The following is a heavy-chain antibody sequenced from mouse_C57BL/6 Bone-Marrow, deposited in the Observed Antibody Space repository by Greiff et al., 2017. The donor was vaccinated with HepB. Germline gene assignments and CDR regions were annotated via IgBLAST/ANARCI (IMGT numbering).Heavy chain of an antibody. CDR1: GFSLSTFGMG. D-gene: IGHD1-1*01. CDR3: ARIGGGSYYYGSSYAMDY. V-gene: IGHV8-8*01. Sequence: QVTLKECGPGILQPSQTLSLTCSFSGFSLSTFGMGVGWIRQPSGKGLEWLAHIWWDDDKYYNPALKSRLTISKDTSKNQVFLKIANVDTADTATYDCARIGGGSYYYGSSYAMDYWGQGTSVTVSS. J-gene: IGHJ4*01. CDR2: IWWDDDK.